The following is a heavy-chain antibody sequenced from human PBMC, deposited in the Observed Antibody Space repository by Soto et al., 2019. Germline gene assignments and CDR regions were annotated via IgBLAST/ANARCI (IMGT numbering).Heavy chain of an antibody. CDR1: GFTFSSYA. V-gene: IGHV3-30-3*01. CDR3: ARDHLLAVAGTLDY. D-gene: IGHD6-19*01. Sequence: PGGSLRLSCAASGFTFSSYAMHWVRQAPGKGLEWVAVISYDGSNKYYADSVKGRFTISRDNSKNTLYLQMNSLRAEDTAVYYCARDHLLAVAGTLDYWGQGTLVTV. J-gene: IGHJ4*02. CDR2: ISYDGSNK.